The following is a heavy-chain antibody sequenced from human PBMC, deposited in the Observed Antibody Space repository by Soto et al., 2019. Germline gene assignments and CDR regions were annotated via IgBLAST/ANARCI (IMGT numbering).Heavy chain of an antibody. V-gene: IGHV4-39*01. J-gene: IGHJ4*02. CDR1: GGSISSSSYY. D-gene: IGHD6-19*01. CDR2: IYYSGST. Sequence: SETLSLTCTVSGGSISSSSYYWGWIRQPPGKGLEWIGSIYYSGSTYYNPSLKSRVTISVDTSKNQFSLKLSSVTAADTAVYYCLAGGSGWKNWGQGTLVTVPS. CDR3: LAGGSGWKN.